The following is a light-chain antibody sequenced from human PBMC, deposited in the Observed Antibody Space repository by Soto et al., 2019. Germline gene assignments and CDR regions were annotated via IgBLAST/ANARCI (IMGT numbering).Light chain of an antibody. J-gene: IGLJ2*01. CDR3: CSYAGSYTYVV. Sequence: QSALTQPLSVSGSPGQSVTISCTGTSSDVGGYNYVSWYQQHPGKASKLMIYDVSKQTSGVPDRFSGSKSGNTASLTISGLQTEDEADYYCCSYAGSYTYVVFGGGTKLTVL. V-gene: IGLV2-11*01. CDR1: SSDVGGYNY. CDR2: DVS.